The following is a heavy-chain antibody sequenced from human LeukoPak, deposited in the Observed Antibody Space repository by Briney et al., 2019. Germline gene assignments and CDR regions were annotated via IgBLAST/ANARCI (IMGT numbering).Heavy chain of an antibody. CDR1: GFTFSSYW. CDR3: AKLSDGSGLPYYFDS. J-gene: IGHJ4*02. Sequence: GGSLRLSCAASGFTFSSYWMGWVRQAPGKGLEWVANINQDGSEKYYVDSVKGRFTISRDNAKNSLYLQMNSLRAEDTAIYICAKLSDGSGLPYYFDSWGQGTLVTVS. D-gene: IGHD3-10*01. CDR2: INQDGSEK. V-gene: IGHV3-7*03.